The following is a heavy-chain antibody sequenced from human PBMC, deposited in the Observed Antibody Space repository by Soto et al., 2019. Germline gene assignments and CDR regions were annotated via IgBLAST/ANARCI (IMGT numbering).Heavy chain of an antibody. J-gene: IGHJ4*02. V-gene: IGHV3-74*01. CDR2: INGEGTIT. Sequence: EVQLVESGGGLVQPGGSLRLSCAASGYTLSYFWMHWVRQVPGKGLMWVSRINGEGTITNYADSVKRRFTISRANAKNTLFLQMNSLRAEDTAVYYCTKDTFGAEDYWGQGTLVAVSS. CDR3: TKDTFGAEDY. CDR1: GYTLSYFW. D-gene: IGHD3-16*01.